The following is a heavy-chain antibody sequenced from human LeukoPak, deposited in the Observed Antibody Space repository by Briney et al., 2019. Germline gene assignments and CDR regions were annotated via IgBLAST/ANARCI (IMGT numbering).Heavy chain of an antibody. CDR2: IRYDGSNK. J-gene: IGHJ5*02. CDR3: AKDLYSGGWPNWFDP. D-gene: IGHD6-19*01. Sequence: PGGSLRLSCAASGFTFSSYGMHWVRQAPGKGLEWVAFIRYDGSNKYYADSVKGRFTISRDNSKNTLYLQMNSLGAEDTAVYYCAKDLYSGGWPNWFDPWGQGTLVTVSS. V-gene: IGHV3-30*02. CDR1: GFTFSSYG.